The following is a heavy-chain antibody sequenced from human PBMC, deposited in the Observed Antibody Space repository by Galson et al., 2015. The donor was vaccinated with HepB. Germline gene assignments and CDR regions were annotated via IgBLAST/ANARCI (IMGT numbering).Heavy chain of an antibody. CDR1: GFTFDDYG. D-gene: IGHD6-13*01. CDR3: VKQDYSSSWYDY. CDR2: ISWNSGSI. V-gene: IGHV3-9*01. J-gene: IGHJ4*02. Sequence: SLRLSCAASGFTFDDYGMHWVRQAPGKGLEWVSGISWNSGSIGYADSVKGRFTISRDNAKNSLYLQMNSLRAEDTALYCCVKQDYSSSWYDYWGQGTLVTVSS.